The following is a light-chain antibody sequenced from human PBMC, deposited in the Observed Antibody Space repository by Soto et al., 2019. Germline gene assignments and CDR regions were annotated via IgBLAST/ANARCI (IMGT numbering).Light chain of an antibody. J-gene: IGLJ1*01. V-gene: IGLV2-14*02. CDR3: SSYTTVFTYV. Sequence: QSVLTQPASVSGSPGQSITISCTGTSSDVGSYNLVSWYQQHPGKAPKLMIFEGTKRPSGVSNRFSGSKSGNTASLTISGLQTEDEADYYCSSYTTVFTYVFGTGTKVTVL. CDR2: EGT. CDR1: SSDVGSYNL.